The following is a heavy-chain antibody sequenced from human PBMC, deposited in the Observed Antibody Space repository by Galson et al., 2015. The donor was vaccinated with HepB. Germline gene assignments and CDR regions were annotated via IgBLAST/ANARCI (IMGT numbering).Heavy chain of an antibody. J-gene: IGHJ4*02. Sequence: SLRLSCAASGFTFSDYYMSWIRQAPGKGLEWLSYISSSTIYTNYADSVKGRFTISRDNVKNSMYLQMNSLRAEDTAEYYCARVADSDYGDHAHFDSWGLGTLVTVSS. CDR1: GFTFSDYY. D-gene: IGHD4-17*01. CDR2: ISSSTIYT. V-gene: IGHV3-11*06. CDR3: ARVADSDYGDHAHFDS.